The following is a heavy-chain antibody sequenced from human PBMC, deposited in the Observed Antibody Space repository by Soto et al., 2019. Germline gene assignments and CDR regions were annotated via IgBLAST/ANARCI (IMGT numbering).Heavy chain of an antibody. J-gene: IGHJ6*02. Sequence: ASVKVSCKASGYTFTSYGISWVRQAPGQGLEWMGWISAYNGNTNYAQKLQGRVTMTTDTSTSTAYMELRSLRSDDTAVYYCARDLDYDFWSGYSQLWFMDVWGQGTTVTVSS. CDR2: ISAYNGNT. CDR3: ARDLDYDFWSGYSQLWFMDV. D-gene: IGHD3-3*01. V-gene: IGHV1-18*04. CDR1: GYTFTSYG.